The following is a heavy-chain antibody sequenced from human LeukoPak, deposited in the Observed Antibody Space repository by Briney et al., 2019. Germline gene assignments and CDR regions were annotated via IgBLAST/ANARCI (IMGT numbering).Heavy chain of an antibody. J-gene: IGHJ4*02. D-gene: IGHD3-3*01. CDR1: GFTFSSYA. CDR2: ISYDGSNK. CDR3: ARDYDLKVDY. V-gene: IGHV3-30-3*01. Sequence: GRSLRLSCAASGFTFSSYAMHWVRQAPGKGLEWVAVISYDGSNKYYADSVKGRFTISRDNSKNTLYLQMNSLRAEDTAVYYCARDYDLKVDYWGQGTLVTVSS.